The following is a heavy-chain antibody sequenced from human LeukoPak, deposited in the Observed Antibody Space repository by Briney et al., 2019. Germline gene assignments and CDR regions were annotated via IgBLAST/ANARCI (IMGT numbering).Heavy chain of an antibody. D-gene: IGHD3-9*01. Sequence: GESLKISCKGSGYSFTSYWIGWVRQTPGKGLEWVGIIYPGDSDTRYSPSVQGQVTISADKSISTAYLQWSSLKASDTAMYYCARWDYDVLTSYLEYWGQGTLVTVSS. CDR3: ARWDYDVLTSYLEY. CDR2: IYPGDSDT. J-gene: IGHJ4*02. V-gene: IGHV5-51*01. CDR1: GYSFTSYW.